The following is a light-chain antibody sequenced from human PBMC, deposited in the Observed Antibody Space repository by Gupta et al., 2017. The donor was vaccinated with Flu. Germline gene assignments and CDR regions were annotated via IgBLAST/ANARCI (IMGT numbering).Light chain of an antibody. CDR3: QQYGSSPWT. CDR2: GAS. Sequence: EIVLTQSPGTLSLFPGARATLSCRASQSVSSTYLAWYQQKPGQAPRLLIYGASSRDTGIPDRFSGSGSGTDFTLSITRLEPEDFAVYYCQQYGSSPWTFGQGTKVEIK. CDR1: QSVSSTY. V-gene: IGKV3-20*01. J-gene: IGKJ1*01.